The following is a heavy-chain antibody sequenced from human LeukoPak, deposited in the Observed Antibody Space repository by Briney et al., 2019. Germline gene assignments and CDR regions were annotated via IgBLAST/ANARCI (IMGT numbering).Heavy chain of an antibody. J-gene: IGHJ3*02. CDR2: ISSSSSYI. CDR3: ARDSTTTNAFDI. Sequence: GGSLRLSCAASGFTFSSYSMNWVRQAPGKGLEWVSSISSSSSYIYYADSVKGRFTISRDNAKNSLYLQMNSLRAEDTAVYYCARDSTTTNAFDIWGQGTMVTVSS. D-gene: IGHD1-1*01. CDR1: GFTFSSYS. V-gene: IGHV3-21*01.